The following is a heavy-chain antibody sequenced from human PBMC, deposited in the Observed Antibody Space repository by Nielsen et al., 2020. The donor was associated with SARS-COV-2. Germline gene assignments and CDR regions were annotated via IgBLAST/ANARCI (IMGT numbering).Heavy chain of an antibody. CDR1: GFTFNSYS. J-gene: IGHJ6*02. D-gene: IGHD3-10*01. Sequence: GESLKISCAASGFTFNSYSMNWVRQAPGKGLEWVSSISSSSSYIYYADSVKGRFTISRDNAKNSLYLQMNSLRAEDTAVYYCARDNPFTVWFGELTGRNAMDVWGQGTTVTVSS. CDR3: ARDNPFTVWFGELTGRNAMDV. V-gene: IGHV3-21*01. CDR2: ISSSSSYI.